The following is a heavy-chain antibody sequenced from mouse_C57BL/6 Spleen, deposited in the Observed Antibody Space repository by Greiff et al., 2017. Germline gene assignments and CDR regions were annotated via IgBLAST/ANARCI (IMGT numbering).Heavy chain of an antibody. CDR3: ARKDDYIYWYFDV. V-gene: IGHV1-64*01. CDR2: IHPNSGST. CDR1: GYTFTSYW. D-gene: IGHD2-4*01. Sequence: QVQLQQPGAELVKPGASVKLSCKASGYTFTSYWMHWVKQRPGQGLEWIGMIHPNSGSTNYNEKFKSKATLTVDKSSSTAYMQLSSLTSEDSAVYYCARKDDYIYWYFDVWGTGTTVTVAS. J-gene: IGHJ1*03.